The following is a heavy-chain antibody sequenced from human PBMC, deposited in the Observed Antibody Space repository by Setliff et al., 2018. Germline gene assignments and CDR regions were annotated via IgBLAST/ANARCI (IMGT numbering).Heavy chain of an antibody. CDR1: GYTFTSYD. CDR3: ARDLIPLGMGFHFDY. Sequence: GASVKVSCKASGYTFTSYDINWVRQATGQGLEWMGWMNPNSGNTGYAQKFQGRVTMTRNTSISTAYMELSSLRAEDTAVYYCARDLIPLGMGFHFDYWGQGTLVTVSS. CDR2: MNPNSGNT. J-gene: IGHJ4*02. D-gene: IGHD2-21*01. V-gene: IGHV1-8*02.